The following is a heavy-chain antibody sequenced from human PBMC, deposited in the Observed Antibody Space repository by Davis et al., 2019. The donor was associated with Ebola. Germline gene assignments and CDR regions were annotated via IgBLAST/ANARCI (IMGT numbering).Heavy chain of an antibody. J-gene: IGHJ4*02. CDR1: GFTFDSHG. D-gene: IGHD6-19*01. CDR2: ISDSGQTI. Sequence: PGGSLRLSCAASGFTFDSHGMSWVRQAPGKGLEWVSSISDSGQTILYTDSVKGRFTISRDDSTNTLNLQMNSLRAEDTALYFCVRHVVIAQWLGSVYFDYWGQGILVTVSS. V-gene: IGHV3-23*01. CDR3: VRHVVIAQWLGSVYFDY.